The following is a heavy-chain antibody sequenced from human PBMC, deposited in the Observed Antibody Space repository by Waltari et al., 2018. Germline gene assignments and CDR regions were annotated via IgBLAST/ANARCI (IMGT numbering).Heavy chain of an antibody. CDR3: ARGSGVDY. J-gene: IGHJ4*02. V-gene: IGHV3-23*01. D-gene: IGHD7-27*01. CDR2: ISDGGGIN. CDR1: GFTFSTYV. Sequence: EVQLLESGGGLVQPGGSLRLSCAASGFTFSTYVMNWVRQAPGKGLGWVSSISDGGGINNYADSVKGRFTISRANSKSTVYLQMKSLRAEDTAVYYCARGSGVDYWGQGTLGTISS.